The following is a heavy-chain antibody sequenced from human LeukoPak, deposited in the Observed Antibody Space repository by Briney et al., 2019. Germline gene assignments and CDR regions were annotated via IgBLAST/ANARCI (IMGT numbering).Heavy chain of an antibody. V-gene: IGHV3-74*01. J-gene: IGHJ4*02. CDR3: ARKLYGSGSYYWFDY. D-gene: IGHD3-10*01. Sequence: GGSPRLSCAASGFIFSTYWMNWVRQAPGKGLVWVSRINSDGSSTSYADSVKGRFTISRDNAKNTLYLQMNSLRAEDTAVYYCARKLYGSGSYYWFDYWGQGTLVTVSS. CDR2: INSDGSST. CDR1: GFIFSTYW.